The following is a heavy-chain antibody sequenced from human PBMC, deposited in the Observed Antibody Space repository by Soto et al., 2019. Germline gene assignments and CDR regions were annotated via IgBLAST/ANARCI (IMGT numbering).Heavy chain of an antibody. V-gene: IGHV1-8*01. D-gene: IGHD6-13*01. J-gene: IGHJ5*02. CDR3: ARGLCSSWYGRSANWFDP. CDR1: GYTFTSYD. CDR2: MNPNSGNT. Sequence: QVQLVQSGAEVKKPGASVKVSCKASGYTFTSYDINWVRQATGQGLEWMGWMNPNSGNTGYVQKFQGRGTVTRKTSISTAYMELSSLRSEDTAVYYCARGLCSSWYGRSANWFDPWGQGTLVTVSS.